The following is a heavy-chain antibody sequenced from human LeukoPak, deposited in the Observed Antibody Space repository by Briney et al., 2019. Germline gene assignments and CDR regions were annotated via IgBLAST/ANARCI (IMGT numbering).Heavy chain of an antibody. D-gene: IGHD6-6*01. CDR2: ISSSSSCI. V-gene: IGHV3-21*01. Sequence: PGGSLRLSCAASGFTFSSYSMNWVRQAPGQGLEWVSSISSSSSCIYYADSVKGRFTISRDNAKNSLYLQMNSLRAEDTAVYYCARDHSSSCSDYWGQGTLVTVSS. CDR3: ARDHSSSCSDY. J-gene: IGHJ4*02. CDR1: GFTFSSYS.